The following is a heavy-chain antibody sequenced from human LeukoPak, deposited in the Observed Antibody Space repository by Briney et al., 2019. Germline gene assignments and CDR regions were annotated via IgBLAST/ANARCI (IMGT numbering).Heavy chain of an antibody. D-gene: IGHD6-19*01. Sequence: GGSLRLSCTASGFTFSDYYMSWFRQAPGKGLEWLSHISGSGRTIHYADSVKGRLTASRDTAKNSLYLQMNDLRVEDTAVYYCARGAVHWGQGTLVTVSS. V-gene: IGHV3-11*04. J-gene: IGHJ4*02. CDR3: ARGAVH. CDR2: ISGSGRTI. CDR1: GFTFSDYY.